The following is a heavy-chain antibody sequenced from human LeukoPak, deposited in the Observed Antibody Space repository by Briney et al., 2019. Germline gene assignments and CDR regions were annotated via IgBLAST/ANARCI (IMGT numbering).Heavy chain of an antibody. D-gene: IGHD3-10*01. CDR3: ARETYGSGSSNWFDP. V-gene: IGHV1-2*02. J-gene: IGHJ5*02. Sequence: ASVKVSCKASGYTFTGYYIHWVRQAPGQGLEWMGWINPNSGGTNYAQKFQGRVTMTRDTSISTAYMELSRLRSDDTAVYYCARETYGSGSSNWFDPWGQGTLVTVSS. CDR1: GYTFTGYY. CDR2: INPNSGGT.